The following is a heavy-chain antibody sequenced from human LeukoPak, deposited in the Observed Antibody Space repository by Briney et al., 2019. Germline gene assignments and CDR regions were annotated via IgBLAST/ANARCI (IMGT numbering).Heavy chain of an antibody. CDR2: MNPNNGNT. Sequence: ASVKVSCKASGYTFTSYDINWVRQATGQGLEWMGWMNPNNGNTGYAQKFQGRVTMTRNTSISTAYMELSSLRSEDTAVYYCARGSSPLGYYYYMDVWGKGTTVTVSS. J-gene: IGHJ6*03. V-gene: IGHV1-8*01. CDR3: ARGSSPLGYYYYMDV. D-gene: IGHD6-13*01. CDR1: GYTFTSYD.